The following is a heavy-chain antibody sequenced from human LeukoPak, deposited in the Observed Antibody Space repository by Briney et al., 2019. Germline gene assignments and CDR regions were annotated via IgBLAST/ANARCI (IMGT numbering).Heavy chain of an antibody. D-gene: IGHD5-18*01. Sequence: GGSLRLSCAASGFTFSSHGMHWVRQAPGKGLEWVAVISYDGSNKYYADSVKGRFTISGDNSKNTLYLQMNSLRAEDTAVYYCAKDSGGYTYVFDYWGQGTLVTVSS. CDR1: GFTFSSHG. CDR2: ISYDGSNK. V-gene: IGHV3-30*18. J-gene: IGHJ4*02. CDR3: AKDSGGYTYVFDY.